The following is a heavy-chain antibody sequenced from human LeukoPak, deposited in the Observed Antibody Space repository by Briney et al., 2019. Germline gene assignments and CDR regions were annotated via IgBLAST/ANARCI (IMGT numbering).Heavy chain of an antibody. Sequence: PSETLSLTCTVSGGSISSYYWSWIRQPPGKGLEWIGYIYYNGSTNYNPSLKSRVTISVDTSKNQFSLKLSSVTAADTAVYYCARLPFHDYGGVGAFDIWGQGTMVTVSS. V-gene: IGHV4-59*08. CDR3: ARLPFHDYGGVGAFDI. D-gene: IGHD4-23*01. CDR1: GGSISSYY. J-gene: IGHJ3*02. CDR2: IYYNGST.